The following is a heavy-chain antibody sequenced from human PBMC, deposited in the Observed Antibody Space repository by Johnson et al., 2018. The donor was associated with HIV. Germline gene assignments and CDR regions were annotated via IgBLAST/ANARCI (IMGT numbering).Heavy chain of an antibody. CDR2: IKKDGSEK. V-gene: IGHV3-7*05. J-gene: IGHJ3*02. D-gene: IGHD1-26*01. CDR1: GFTFSDYY. Sequence: VQLVESGGGLVKPGGSLRLSCAASGFTFSDYYMSWVRQAPGKGLEWVANIKKDGSEKYYVDSVTGRFTISRDNDKNSLYLQMNSLRAEDTAFYYFARELTSGSSMAFDIWGQGTMVTVSS. CDR3: ARELTSGSSMAFDI.